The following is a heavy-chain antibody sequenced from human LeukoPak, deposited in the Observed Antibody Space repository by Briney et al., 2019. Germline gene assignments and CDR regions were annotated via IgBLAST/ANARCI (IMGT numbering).Heavy chain of an antibody. V-gene: IGHV1-2*02. CDR3: AKVGGYGHLDL. CDR1: GYTFNDYY. D-gene: IGHD5-12*01. J-gene: IGHJ5*02. Sequence: ASVKVSCKASGYTFNDYYIHWVRQAPGQGLVWMGWISPNSGGTNHAQKFQGRITMTRDTSITTAYMELSSLTSDDTAVYYCAKVGGYGHLDLWGQGTLVTVSS. CDR2: ISPNSGGT.